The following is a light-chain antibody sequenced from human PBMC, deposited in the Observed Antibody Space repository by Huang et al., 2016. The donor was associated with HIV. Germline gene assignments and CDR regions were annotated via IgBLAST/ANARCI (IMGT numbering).Light chain of an antibody. CDR3: QHRYNWPET. V-gene: IGKV3-11*01. CDR2: DAS. Sequence: EIVLTQSPVTLSLSPGERATLSCRASQSVSVYLAWYQQKPGQAPRLLIYDASTRATGIPARFSGSGSWTDFTLTINSLEPEDFAVYYCQHRYNWPETFGQGTRLEIK. J-gene: IGKJ5*01. CDR1: QSVSVY.